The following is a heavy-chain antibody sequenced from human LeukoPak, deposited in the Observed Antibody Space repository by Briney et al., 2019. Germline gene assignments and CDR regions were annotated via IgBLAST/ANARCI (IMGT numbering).Heavy chain of an antibody. D-gene: IGHD7-27*01. CDR2: IRGDAGST. CDR1: GFTFDAFG. CDR3: ARVWAWGSGNYFDN. Sequence: GGSLTLSCAASGFTFDAFGMTWVRQAPGKGLEWVSAIRGDAGSTGYADSVKGRFTISRDNAKNSLYPQMNSLRVEDTALYYCARVWAWGSGNYFDNWGQGTLVTVSS. V-gene: IGHV3-20*04. J-gene: IGHJ4*02.